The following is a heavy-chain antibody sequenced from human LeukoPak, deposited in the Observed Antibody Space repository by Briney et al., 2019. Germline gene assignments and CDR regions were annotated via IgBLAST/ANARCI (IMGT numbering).Heavy chain of an antibody. CDR1: GVSISSGSNY. CDR2: IYSRGNT. CDR3: ARSDGYGLVGI. D-gene: IGHD3-10*01. V-gene: IGHV4-39*07. Sequence: SETLSLTCSVSGVSISSGSNYWGWIRQPPGKTLEWIGSIYSRGNTYHNPSLKSRVIILIDTAKNHFSLNLSSVTAADTAVYYCARSDGYGLVGIWGQGTMVTVSS. J-gene: IGHJ3*02.